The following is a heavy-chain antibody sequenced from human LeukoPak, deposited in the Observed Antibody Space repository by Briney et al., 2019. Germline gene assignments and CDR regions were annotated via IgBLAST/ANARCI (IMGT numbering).Heavy chain of an antibody. Sequence: GASVKVSCKVSGCTDTELCMHWVRQAPGKGLEWMGGFDPEDGETIYAQKFQGRVTMTENTSTDTAYMELSDLRSKDTAVYYCAKDMTTRRDWFDPWGQGTLVTVSS. D-gene: IGHD1-1*01. CDR2: FDPEDGET. J-gene: IGHJ5*02. CDR3: AKDMTTRRDWFDP. CDR1: GCTDTELC. V-gene: IGHV1-24*01.